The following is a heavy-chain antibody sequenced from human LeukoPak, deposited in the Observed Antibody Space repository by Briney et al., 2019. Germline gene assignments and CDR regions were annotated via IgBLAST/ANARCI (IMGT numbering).Heavy chain of an antibody. Sequence: KPSETLSLTCAVYGGSFSGYYWSWIRQPPGKGLEWIGEINHSGSTNYNPSLKSRVTISVDTSKNQFSLKLSSVTAADTAVYYCARGAYYYDSSGYYPTEYYYYGMDVWGQGTTVTVSS. CDR2: INHSGST. D-gene: IGHD3-22*01. CDR1: GGSFSGYY. J-gene: IGHJ6*02. V-gene: IGHV4-34*01. CDR3: ARGAYYYDSSGYYPTEYYYYGMDV.